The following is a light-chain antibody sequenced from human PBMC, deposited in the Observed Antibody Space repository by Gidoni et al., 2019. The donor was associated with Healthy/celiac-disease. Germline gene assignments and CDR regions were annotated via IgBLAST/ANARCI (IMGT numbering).Light chain of an antibody. CDR3: QQYNNWPTMFT. V-gene: IGKV3-15*01. Sequence: EIVITNSPATLSVSTGERATLSCRASQSVRSDVAWYQQKPGQAPRLLIYGASARATGIPARLSSCRSGTEFTLTISSLQCEDFAVYSCQQYNNWPTMFTFGQGTKLEIK. CDR2: GAS. CDR1: QSVRSD. J-gene: IGKJ2*01.